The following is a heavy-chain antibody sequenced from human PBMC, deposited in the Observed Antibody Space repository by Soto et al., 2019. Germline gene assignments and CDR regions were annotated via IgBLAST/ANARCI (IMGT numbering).Heavy chain of an antibody. D-gene: IGHD1-26*01. V-gene: IGHV3-30-3*01. J-gene: IGHJ5*02. CDR1: GFTFSSYA. CDR2: ISYGGGNT. Sequence: GGSLRLSCAASGFTFSSYAMHWVRQAPGKGLEWVAAISYGGGNTYYADSVKGRSTISRDNSKNTLYLQMNSLRAEDTAVYYCAKDRRIRYSGSPGPWGQGTLVTVSS. CDR3: AKDRRIRYSGSPGP.